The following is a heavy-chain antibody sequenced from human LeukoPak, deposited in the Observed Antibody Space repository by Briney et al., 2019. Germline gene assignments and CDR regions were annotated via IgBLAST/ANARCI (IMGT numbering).Heavy chain of an antibody. CDR3: AREWELQLGVFDY. CDR1: GGTFSSYA. V-gene: IGHV1-69*13. J-gene: IGHJ4*02. Sequence: PEASVKVSCKASGGTFSSYAISWVRQAPGQGLEWMGGIIPIFGTANYAQKFQGRVTITADESTSTAYMELSSLRSEDTAVYYCAREWELQLGVFDYWGQGTLVTVSS. D-gene: IGHD1-26*01. CDR2: IIPIFGTA.